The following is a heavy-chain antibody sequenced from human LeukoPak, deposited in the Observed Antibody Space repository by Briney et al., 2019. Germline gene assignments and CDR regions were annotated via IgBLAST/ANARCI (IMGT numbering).Heavy chain of an antibody. Sequence: SQTLSLTFAISGDSVSSYSAAWSWIRQSPSRGLEWLGRTYYRSEWYNDYAVSVKSRITINPDTSKNQFSLQLTSVTPEDTAVYYCARSGGHDAFDIWGQGTMVTVSS. V-gene: IGHV6-1*01. D-gene: IGHD4-23*01. CDR3: ARSGGHDAFDI. CDR2: TYYRSEWYN. CDR1: GDSVSSYSAA. J-gene: IGHJ3*02.